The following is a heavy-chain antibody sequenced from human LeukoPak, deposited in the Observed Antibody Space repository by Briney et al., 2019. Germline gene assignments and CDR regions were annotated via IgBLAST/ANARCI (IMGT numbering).Heavy chain of an antibody. Sequence: GGSLRLSCAASGFTFSSYAMSWVRQAPGKGLEWVSAISGSGGSTYYADSVKGRFTISRDNSKNTLYLQMNSLRAEDTAVYYCAKRLSGGDYGGYYFDYWGQGTLVTVSS. CDR3: AKRLSGGDYGGYYFDY. CDR2: ISGSGGST. V-gene: IGHV3-23*01. CDR1: GFTFSSYA. D-gene: IGHD4-17*01. J-gene: IGHJ4*02.